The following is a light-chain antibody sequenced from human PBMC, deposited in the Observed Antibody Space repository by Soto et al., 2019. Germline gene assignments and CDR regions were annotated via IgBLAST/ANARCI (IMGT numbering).Light chain of an antibody. CDR1: SSDVGSYNL. J-gene: IGLJ1*01. CDR3: CSYAGSSTFYV. Sequence: LTQPASVSGSPGQSITISCTGTSSDVGSYNLVSWYQQHPGKAPKLIIYEGSKRPSGVSNRFSGSKSGNTASLTISGLQAEDEADYYCCSYAGSSTFYVFGTGTKVTV. V-gene: IGLV2-23*01. CDR2: EGS.